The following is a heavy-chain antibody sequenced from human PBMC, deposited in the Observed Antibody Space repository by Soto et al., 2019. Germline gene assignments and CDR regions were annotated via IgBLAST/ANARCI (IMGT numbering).Heavy chain of an antibody. D-gene: IGHD1-7*01. Sequence: QVQLVQSGAEVKKPGASVKVSCKASGYTFTSYDIKWVRQATGQGLEWMGWMNPSTGSTGFAQKFQGRVTMISNTSISTAYLELSSLTSEDTAVYYCARGRLVAGTVDYWSQGTLVTVSS. CDR3: ARGRLVAGTVDY. CDR2: MNPSTGST. V-gene: IGHV1-8*01. CDR1: GYTFTSYD. J-gene: IGHJ4*02.